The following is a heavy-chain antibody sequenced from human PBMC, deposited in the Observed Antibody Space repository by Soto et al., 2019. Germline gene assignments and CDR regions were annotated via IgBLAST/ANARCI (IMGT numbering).Heavy chain of an antibody. Sequence: SVKVSFKASGGTFSSYAISWVRQAPGQGLEWMGGIIPIFGTANYAQKFQGRVTITADESTSTAYMELSSLRSEDTAVYYCARGGSATATPPIVYWGQGTLVTVSS. V-gene: IGHV1-69*13. CDR3: ARGGSATATPPIVY. D-gene: IGHD2-2*01. J-gene: IGHJ4*02. CDR1: GGTFSSYA. CDR2: IIPIFGTA.